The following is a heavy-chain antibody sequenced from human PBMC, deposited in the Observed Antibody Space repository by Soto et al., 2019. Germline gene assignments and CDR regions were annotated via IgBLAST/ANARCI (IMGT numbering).Heavy chain of an antibody. CDR1: GGSISRVDYY. V-gene: IGHV4-30-4*01. Sequence: SSETLSLTCTVSGGSISRVDYYWSWIRQPPGKGLEWIGYIYYSGSTYYNPSLKSRVTISVDTSKNQFSLKLSSVTAADTAGYYCARDQKYYVFWSGYYGGGYYAMAVWGKGTTVPVP. CDR2: IYYSGST. D-gene: IGHD3-3*01. CDR3: ARDQKYYVFWSGYYGGGYYAMAV. J-gene: IGHJ6*04.